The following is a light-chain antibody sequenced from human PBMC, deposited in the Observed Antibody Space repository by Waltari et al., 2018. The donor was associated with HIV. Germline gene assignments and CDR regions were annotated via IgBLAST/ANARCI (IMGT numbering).Light chain of an antibody. CDR1: QSVTKNY. CDR3: QQYDPSPLYT. CDR2: GAS. Sequence: EIVLTQSPGTLSVSPGERATLSCRASQSVTKNYLVWYQQKDGQAPRLLIYGASSRAIGIPDRFSGNGSGTDFTLTISRLEPEDFAVYYCQQYDPSPLYTFGQGTKLEIK. V-gene: IGKV3-20*01. J-gene: IGKJ2*01.